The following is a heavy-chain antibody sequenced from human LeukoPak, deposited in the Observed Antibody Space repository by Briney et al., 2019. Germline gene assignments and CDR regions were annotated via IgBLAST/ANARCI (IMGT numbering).Heavy chain of an antibody. V-gene: IGHV1-2*02. J-gene: IGHJ3*02. Sequence: GASVKVSCTASGYTFTGYYMHWVRQAPGQGLEWMGWINPNSGGTNYAQKFQGRVTMTRDTSISTAYMELSRLRSDDTAVYYCARVWFGELDAFDIWGQGTMVTVSS. CDR3: ARVWFGELDAFDI. CDR1: GYTFTGYY. CDR2: INPNSGGT. D-gene: IGHD3-10*01.